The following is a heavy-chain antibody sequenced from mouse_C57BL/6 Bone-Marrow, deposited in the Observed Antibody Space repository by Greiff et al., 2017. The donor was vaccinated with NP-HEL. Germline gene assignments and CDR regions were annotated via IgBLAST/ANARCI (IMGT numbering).Heavy chain of an antibody. CDR1: GYSFTGYF. J-gene: IGHJ4*01. CDR2: INPYNGDT. D-gene: IGHD2-3*01. CDR3: ARSPYDGYYEDALDY. V-gene: IGHV1-20*01. Sequence: EVQLQQSGPELVKPGDSVKISCKASGYSFTGYFMNWVMQSHGKSLEWIGRINPYNGDTFYNQKFKGKATLTVDKSSSTAHMELRSLTSEDSAVYYCARSPYDGYYEDALDYWGQGTSVTVSS.